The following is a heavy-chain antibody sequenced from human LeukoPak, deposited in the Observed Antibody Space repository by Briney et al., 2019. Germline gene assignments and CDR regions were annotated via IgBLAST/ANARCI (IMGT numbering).Heavy chain of an antibody. Sequence: SETLSLTCTVSGGSISSYYWSWIRQPPGKGLEWIASIYYSGTTYYSPSLKSRVTISVNRSNNQFSLRLTSVTAADTAVYFCAGYSSGWSSGGGYWGQGTLVAVSS. CDR3: AGYSSGWSSGGGY. CDR2: IYYSGTT. V-gene: IGHV4-59*04. J-gene: IGHJ4*02. D-gene: IGHD6-19*01. CDR1: GGSISSYY.